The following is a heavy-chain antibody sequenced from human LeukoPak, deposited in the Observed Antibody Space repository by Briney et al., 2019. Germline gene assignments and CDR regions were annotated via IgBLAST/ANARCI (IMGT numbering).Heavy chain of an antibody. CDR1: GYTFTGYY. J-gene: IGHJ4*02. D-gene: IGHD5-18*01. CDR2: INPNSGGT. V-gene: IGHV1-2*02. CDR3: ARTDSYGFSIDY. Sequence: ASVKVSCKASGYTFTGYYMHWVRQAPGQGLEWMGWINPNSGGTNYAQKFQGRVTMTRNTSISTAYMELSSLRSEDTAVYYCARTDSYGFSIDYWGQGTLVTVSS.